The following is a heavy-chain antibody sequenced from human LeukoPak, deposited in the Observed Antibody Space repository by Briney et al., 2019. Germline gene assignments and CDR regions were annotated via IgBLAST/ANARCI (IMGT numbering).Heavy chain of an antibody. J-gene: IGHJ5*02. CDR1: GGSFSGYY. CDR2: INHSGST. D-gene: IGHD3-3*01. V-gene: IGHV4-34*01. CDR3: ARGGGFTIFGARKANWFDP. Sequence: SETLSLTCAVYGGSFSGYYWSWIRQPPGKGLEWIGEINHSGSTNYNPSLKSRVTISVDTSKNQFSLKLSSVTAADTAVYYCARGGGFTIFGARKANWFDPWAREPWSPSPQ.